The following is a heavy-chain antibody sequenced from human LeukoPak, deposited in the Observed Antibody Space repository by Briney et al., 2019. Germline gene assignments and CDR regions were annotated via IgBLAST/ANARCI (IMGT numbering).Heavy chain of an antibody. Sequence: EASVKVSCKASGYTFTGYYMHWVRQAPGQGLEWMGRISPNSGGTNYAQKFQGRATMTRDTSISTAYMELSRLRSDDTAVYYCARAGGAATLFDYWGQGTLVTVSS. D-gene: IGHD1-26*01. V-gene: IGHV1-2*06. CDR1: GYTFTGYY. J-gene: IGHJ4*02. CDR3: ARAGGAATLFDY. CDR2: ISPNSGGT.